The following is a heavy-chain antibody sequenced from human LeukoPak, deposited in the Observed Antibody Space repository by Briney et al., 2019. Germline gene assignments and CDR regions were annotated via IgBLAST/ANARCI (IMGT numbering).Heavy chain of an antibody. D-gene: IGHD3-10*01. CDR2: VSWNSGSI. CDR3: AKENPSYGSGTRGGIDI. J-gene: IGHJ3*02. Sequence: GRSLRLSCAASGFRFYDGMHWVRQASGKGVEWVLGVSWNSGSIGYADSVKGRFTISRDNAKNSLYLQMNGLRAEDTALYYCAKENPSYGSGTRGGIDIWGQGTMVTVSS. CDR1: GFRFYDG. V-gene: IGHV3-9*01.